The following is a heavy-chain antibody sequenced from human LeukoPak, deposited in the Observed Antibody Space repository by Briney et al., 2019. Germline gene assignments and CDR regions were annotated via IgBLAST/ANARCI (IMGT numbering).Heavy chain of an antibody. CDR2: IWYDGSNK. Sequence: GGSLRLSCAASGFTFSSYGMHWVRQAPGKGLEWVAVIWYDGSNKYYADSVKGRFTISRDNSKNTLYLQMNSLRAEDTAVYYCARGARIAAAGTEGLNYFDYWGQGTLVTVSS. V-gene: IGHV3-33*08. CDR1: GFTFSSYG. CDR3: ARGARIAAAGTEGLNYFDY. D-gene: IGHD6-13*01. J-gene: IGHJ4*02.